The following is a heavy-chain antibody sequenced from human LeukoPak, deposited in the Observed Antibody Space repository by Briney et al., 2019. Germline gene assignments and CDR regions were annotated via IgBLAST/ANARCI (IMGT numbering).Heavy chain of an antibody. CDR2: IVVGSGNT. D-gene: IGHD3-22*01. V-gene: IGHV1-58*01. CDR3: ATRVEYYYDSSGSLYYFDY. J-gene: IGHJ4*02. Sequence: SVKVSCKASGFTFTSSAVQWVRQARGQRLEWIGWIVVGSGNTNYAQKFQERVTITRDMSTSTAYMELSSLRSEDTAVYYCATRVEYYYDSSGSLYYFDYWGQGTLVTVSS. CDR1: GFTFTSSA.